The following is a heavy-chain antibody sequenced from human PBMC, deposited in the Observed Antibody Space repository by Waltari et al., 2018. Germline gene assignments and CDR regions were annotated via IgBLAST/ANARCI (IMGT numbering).Heavy chain of an antibody. Sequence: QVQLVESGGGVVQPGRSLRLSCAASGFTFRSYGIHRVRQAPGKGLGWVAVIWYDGSNKYYADSVKGRFTISRDNSKNTLYLQMNSLRAEDTAVYYCAKGVVSSSSGGVFDYWGQGTLVTASS. V-gene: IGHV3-33*06. D-gene: IGHD6-6*01. J-gene: IGHJ4*02. CDR2: IWYDGSNK. CDR3: AKGVVSSSSGGVFDY. CDR1: GFTFRSYG.